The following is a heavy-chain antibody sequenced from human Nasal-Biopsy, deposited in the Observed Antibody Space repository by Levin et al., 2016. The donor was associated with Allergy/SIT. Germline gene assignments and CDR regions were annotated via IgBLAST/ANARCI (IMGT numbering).Heavy chain of an antibody. V-gene: IGHV3-30*18. CDR1: GFVFSEYG. D-gene: IGHD3-3*01. J-gene: IGHJ4*02. Sequence: GGSLRLSCAASGFVFSEYGMHWVRQAPGKGLEWVAVISYNGGKINYADSMKGRFTISRDNSKNTLYLQLNRLKTEDTAIYYCAKDYSPLDLWNGYSFEYWGQGTLLTVSS. CDR2: ISYNGGKI. CDR3: AKDYSPLDLWNGYSFEY.